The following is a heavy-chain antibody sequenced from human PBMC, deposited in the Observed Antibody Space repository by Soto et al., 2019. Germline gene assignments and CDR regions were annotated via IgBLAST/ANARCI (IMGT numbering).Heavy chain of an antibody. CDR3: ARDSWDCTNGVCYNSVYYYYYGMDV. V-gene: IGHV3-21*01. D-gene: IGHD2-8*01. J-gene: IGHJ6*02. CDR1: GFTFSSYS. CDR2: ISSSSSYI. Sequence: EVQLVESGGGLVKPGGSLRLSCAASGFTFSSYSMNWVRQAPGKGLEWVSSISSSSSYIYYADSVKGRFTISRDNAKNSLYLQMNSRRAEDTAVYYCARDSWDCTNGVCYNSVYYYYYGMDVWGQGTTVTVSS.